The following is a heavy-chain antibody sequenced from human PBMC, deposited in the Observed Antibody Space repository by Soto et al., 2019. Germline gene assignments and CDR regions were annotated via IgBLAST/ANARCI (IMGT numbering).Heavy chain of an antibody. CDR2: INPSGGST. J-gene: IGHJ6*02. CDR1: GYTFTSYY. D-gene: IGHD3-3*01. Sequence: ASVKVSCKASGYTFTSYYMHWVRQAPGQGLQWMGIINPSGGSTSYAQKFQGRVTMTRDTSTSTVYMELSSLRSEDTAVYYCARVTTIFGVVGYYGMDVWGQGTKVTVS. V-gene: IGHV1-46*01. CDR3: ARVTTIFGVVGYYGMDV.